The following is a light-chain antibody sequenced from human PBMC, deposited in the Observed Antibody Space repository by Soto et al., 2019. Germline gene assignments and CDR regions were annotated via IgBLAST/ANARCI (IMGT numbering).Light chain of an antibody. CDR2: DAS. Sequence: DIQMAQPPSTLSASVGDRVTITCRASQIISSWLAWYQQKPGKAPKFLIYDASNLESGVPSRFSGSGSGTEFTLTISSLQPDDFATYYCQQYSSYWTFGQGTKVDIK. CDR1: QIISSW. CDR3: QQYSSYWT. J-gene: IGKJ1*01. V-gene: IGKV1-5*01.